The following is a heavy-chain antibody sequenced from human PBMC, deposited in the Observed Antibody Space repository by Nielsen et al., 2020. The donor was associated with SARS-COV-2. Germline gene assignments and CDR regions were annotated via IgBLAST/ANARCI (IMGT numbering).Heavy chain of an antibody. V-gene: IGHV3-30-3*01. CDR3: ARPYSGSYSNWFDP. J-gene: IGHJ5*02. Sequence: PGKGLEWVAVISYDGSNKYYADSVKGRFTISRDNSKNTLYLQMNSLRAEDTAVYYCARPYSGSYSNWFDPWGQGTLVTVSS. D-gene: IGHD1-26*01. CDR2: ISYDGSNK.